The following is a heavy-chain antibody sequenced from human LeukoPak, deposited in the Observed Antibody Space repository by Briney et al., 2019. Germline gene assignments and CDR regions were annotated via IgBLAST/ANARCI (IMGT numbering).Heavy chain of an antibody. Sequence: GGSLTLSCAASGLIVSSNYMSWARHAPGKGLEWYSITYSDGKTNYADSVKGRFTISRDNSKNTLSLQMNSVRAEDTAVYYCACSGPYSNGGVMTDYWGQGTLVTVSS. V-gene: IGHV3-66*01. CDR3: ACSGPYSNGGVMTDY. J-gene: IGHJ4*02. D-gene: IGHD6-19*01. CDR1: GLIVSSNY. CDR2: TYSDGKT.